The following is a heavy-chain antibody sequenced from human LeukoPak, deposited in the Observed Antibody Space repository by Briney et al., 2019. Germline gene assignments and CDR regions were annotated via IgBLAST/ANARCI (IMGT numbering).Heavy chain of an antibody. CDR2: INTNTGNP. D-gene: IGHD1-14*01. V-gene: IGHV7-4-1*02. CDR1: GYTFTIYA. Sequence: ASVKVSCKASGYTFTIYAMNWVRQAPGQGLEWMGWINTNTGNPTYAQGFTGRFVFSLDTSVSTAYLQISSLKAEDTAVYYCARSYHSDYYYYYMDVWGKGTTVTVSS. J-gene: IGHJ6*03. CDR3: ARSYHSDYYYYYMDV.